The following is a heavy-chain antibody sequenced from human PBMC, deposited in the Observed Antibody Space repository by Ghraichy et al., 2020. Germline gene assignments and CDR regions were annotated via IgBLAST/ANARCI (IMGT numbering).Heavy chain of an antibody. V-gene: IGHV3-23*01. D-gene: IGHD6-13*01. Sequence: GESLNISCAASGFTFSSYAMSWVRQAPGKGLEWVSAISGSGGSTYYADSVKGRFTISRDNSKNTLYLQMNSLRAEDTAVYYCAKDENRIAAAVYYYGMDVWCQGTTVTVSS. CDR3: AKDENRIAAAVYYYGMDV. CDR2: ISGSGGST. J-gene: IGHJ6*02. CDR1: GFTFSSYA.